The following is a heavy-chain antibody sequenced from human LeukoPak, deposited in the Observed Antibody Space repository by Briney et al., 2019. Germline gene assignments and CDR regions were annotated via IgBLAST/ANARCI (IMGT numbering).Heavy chain of an antibody. CDR2: ISGSGGST. CDR3: AKLSGYYAKYYFDY. CDR1: GFTVSSNY. J-gene: IGHJ4*02. Sequence: GGSLRLSCAASGFTVSSNYMSWVRQAPGKGLEWVSAISGSGGSTYYADSVKGRFTISRDNSKNTLYLQMNSLRAEDTAVYYCAKLSGYYAKYYFDYWGQGTLVTVSS. D-gene: IGHD3-22*01. V-gene: IGHV3-23*01.